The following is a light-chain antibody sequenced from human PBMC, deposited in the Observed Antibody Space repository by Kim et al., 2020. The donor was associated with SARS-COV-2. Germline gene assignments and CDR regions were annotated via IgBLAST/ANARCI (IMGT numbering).Light chain of an antibody. CDR3: SSYATSRSYV. J-gene: IGLJ1*01. CDR2: DVT. CDR1: SSDVGSYNY. V-gene: IGLV2-14*03. Sequence: GQSITINITGTSSDVGSYNYVSWYQQFPGRAPDLMIYDVTKRPSGVSNRFSGSKSGSTASLTIYGLQAEDEAGYYCSSYATSRSYVFGAETKVTVL.